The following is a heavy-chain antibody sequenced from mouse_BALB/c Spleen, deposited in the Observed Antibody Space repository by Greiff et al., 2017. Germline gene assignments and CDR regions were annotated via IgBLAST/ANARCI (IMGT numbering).Heavy chain of an antibody. CDR1: GDSITSGY. D-gene: IGHD2-4*01. Sequence: EVHLVESGPSLVKPSQTLSLTCSVTGDSITSGYWNWIRKFPGNKLEYMGYISYSGSTYYNPSLKSRISITRDTSKNQYYLQLNSVTTEDTATYYCARWGITGRGPWFAYWGQGTLVTVSA. CDR2: ISYSGST. J-gene: IGHJ3*01. CDR3: ARWGITGRGPWFAY. V-gene: IGHV3-8*02.